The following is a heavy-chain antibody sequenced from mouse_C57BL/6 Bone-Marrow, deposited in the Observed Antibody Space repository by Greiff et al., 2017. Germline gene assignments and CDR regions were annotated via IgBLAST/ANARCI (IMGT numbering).Heavy chain of an antibody. D-gene: IGHD2-3*01. CDR3: ARRLLLCDF. CDR1: GFNFSDYG. J-gene: IGHJ2*01. Sequence: EVQRVASGGGLVKPGGSLKLSCAASGFNFSDYGMHWVRPAPEKGLEWVAYISSGSSTVYYAATVKGRFTISRDNAKNTLFLQMTILRSEDTAMYYCARRLLLCDFWGQGTTLTVSS. V-gene: IGHV5-17*01. CDR2: ISSGSSTV.